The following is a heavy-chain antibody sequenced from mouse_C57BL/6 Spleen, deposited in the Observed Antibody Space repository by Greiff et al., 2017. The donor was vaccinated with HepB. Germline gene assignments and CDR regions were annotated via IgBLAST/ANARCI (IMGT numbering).Heavy chain of an antibody. D-gene: IGHD1-1*01. J-gene: IGHJ4*01. V-gene: IGHV1-22*01. Sequence: EVQLQQSGPELVKPGASVKMSCKASGYTFTDYNMHWVKQSHGKSLEWIGYINPNNGGTSYNQKFKGKATLTVNKSSSTAYMELRSLTSEDSAVYYCAIYYYGSSPSMDYWGQGTSVTVSS. CDR3: AIYYYGSSPSMDY. CDR2: INPNNGGT. CDR1: GYTFTDYN.